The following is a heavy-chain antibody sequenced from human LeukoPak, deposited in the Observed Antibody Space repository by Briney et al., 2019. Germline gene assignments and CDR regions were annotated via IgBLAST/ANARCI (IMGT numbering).Heavy chain of an antibody. Sequence: GGSLRLSCSASGFPFSSYAMHWVRQAPGKGLEYFSAISDSGGSTYYADSVKGRFTISRDDSKNTLYLQMSSLRAEDTAVYFCVRGYSFGPYGMDVWGQGTTVTVSS. CDR3: VRGYSFGPYGMDV. D-gene: IGHD2-15*01. V-gene: IGHV3-64D*09. CDR1: GFPFSSYA. CDR2: ISDSGGST. J-gene: IGHJ6*02.